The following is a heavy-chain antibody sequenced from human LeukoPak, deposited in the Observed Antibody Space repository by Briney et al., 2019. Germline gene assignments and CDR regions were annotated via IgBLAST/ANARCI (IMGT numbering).Heavy chain of an antibody. CDR1: GFTFSSYS. CDR3: ASYSRGWSRHFDY. D-gene: IGHD6-19*01. V-gene: IGHV3-49*04. Sequence: PGGSLRLSCAASGFTFSSYSMNWVRQAPGKGLEWVGFIKSNIYGGSTEYAASLKGRFTLSRDESKSIAYLQMNSLKTEDTAVYYCASYSRGWSRHFDYWGQGTLVIVSS. J-gene: IGHJ4*02. CDR2: IKSNIYGGST.